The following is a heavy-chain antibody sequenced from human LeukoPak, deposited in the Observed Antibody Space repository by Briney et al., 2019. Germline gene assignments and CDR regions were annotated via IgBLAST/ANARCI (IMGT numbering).Heavy chain of an antibody. D-gene: IGHD6-13*01. Sequence: SETLSLTCAVYGGSFSGYYWSWIRQPPGKGLEWIGEINHSGSTNYNPSLKSRVTISVDTSKNQFSLKLSSVTAADTAVYYCAREGPKLRYSSSWYHEYFQHWGQGTLVTVSS. V-gene: IGHV4-34*01. CDR2: INHSGST. CDR1: GGSFSGYY. J-gene: IGHJ1*01. CDR3: AREGPKLRYSSSWYHEYFQH.